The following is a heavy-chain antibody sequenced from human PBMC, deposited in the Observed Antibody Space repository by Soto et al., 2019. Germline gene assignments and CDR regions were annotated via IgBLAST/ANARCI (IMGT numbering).Heavy chain of an antibody. CDR1: GGSISDHY. Sequence: QVQLQESVPGLVKPSETLSLTCTVSGGSISDHYWSLIRQPPGKGLEWIGYIYYSGTTTYNPSLRSRVTISIDTSKNQFSLRLSSVTAADTAIYYCAREVQYWFDPWGQGTLVTVSS. V-gene: IGHV4-59*11. CDR2: IYYSGTT. J-gene: IGHJ5*02. D-gene: IGHD1-1*01. CDR3: AREVQYWFDP.